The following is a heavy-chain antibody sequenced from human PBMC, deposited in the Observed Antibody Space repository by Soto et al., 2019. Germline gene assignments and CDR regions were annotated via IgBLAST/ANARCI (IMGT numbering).Heavy chain of an antibody. CDR1: GFTFSSYG. Sequence: QVQLVESGGGVVQPGRSLRLSCAASGFTFSSYGMHWVRQAPGKGLEWVAVISNDGSSVYYADSVKGRFTISRDNSKSTRYLQMSSLRAEDTAVYYCAKVSNQQYYNYGMDVWGQGTTVTVSS. CDR2: ISNDGSSV. D-gene: IGHD2-2*01. CDR3: AKVSNQQYYNYGMDV. V-gene: IGHV3-30*18. J-gene: IGHJ6*02.